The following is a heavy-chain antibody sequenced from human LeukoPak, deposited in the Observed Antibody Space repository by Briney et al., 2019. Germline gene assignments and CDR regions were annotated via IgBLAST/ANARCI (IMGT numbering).Heavy chain of an antibody. V-gene: IGHV3-9*01. CDR2: ISWNSGSI. CDR1: GFTFDDYA. J-gene: IGHJ5*02. CDR3: AKTPDPPRVVVPPFDDP. D-gene: IGHD2-2*01. Sequence: GGSLRLSCAASGFTFDDYAMHWVRQAPGKGLEWVSGISWNSGSIGYADSVKGRFTISRDNAKNSLYLQMNSLRAEDTALYYCAKTPDPPRVVVPPFDDPWGQGTLVTVSS.